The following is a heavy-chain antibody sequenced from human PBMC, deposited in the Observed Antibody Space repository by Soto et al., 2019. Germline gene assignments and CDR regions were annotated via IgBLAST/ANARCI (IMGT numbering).Heavy chain of an antibody. V-gene: IGHV3-72*01. Sequence: PGGSLRLSCAASGFTFSNYNMDWVRQAPGKGLEWVGRVKSKSKSFTTEYAASVTGRFTISRDDFKNSLYLHMTSLKTEDTAVYYCATSLGYWGLGTLVIVSS. CDR3: ATSLGY. J-gene: IGHJ4*02. CDR1: GFTFSNYN. CDR2: VKSKSKSFTT.